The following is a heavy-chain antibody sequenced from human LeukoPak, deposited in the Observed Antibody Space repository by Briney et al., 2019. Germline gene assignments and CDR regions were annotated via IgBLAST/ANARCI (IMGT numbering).Heavy chain of an antibody. CDR1: GFTFSSYS. V-gene: IGHV3-21*01. D-gene: IGHD3-3*01. J-gene: IGHJ4*02. Sequence: KSGGSLRLSCAASGFTFSSYSMNWVRQAPGKGLEWVSSISSSSSYIYYADSVKGRFTISRDNAKNSLYLQMNSLRAEDTAVYYCARDFEYYDFWSGYYSGPFDYWGQGTLVTVSS. CDR3: ARDFEYYDFWSGYYSGPFDY. CDR2: ISSSSSYI.